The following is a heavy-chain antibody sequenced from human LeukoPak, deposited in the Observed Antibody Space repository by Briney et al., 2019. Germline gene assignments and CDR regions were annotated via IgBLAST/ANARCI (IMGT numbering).Heavy chain of an antibody. CDR3: ARAPQWLGHYYYMDV. CDR1: GYTFTGYY. Sequence: ASVKVSCKASGYTFTGYYVHWVRQAPGQGLEWMGWINPNTGGTNYAQKFQGRVTMTRDTSISTAYMELSRLRSDDTAVYYCARAPQWLGHYYYMDVWGKGTTVTVSS. J-gene: IGHJ6*03. CDR2: INPNTGGT. D-gene: IGHD6-19*01. V-gene: IGHV1-2*02.